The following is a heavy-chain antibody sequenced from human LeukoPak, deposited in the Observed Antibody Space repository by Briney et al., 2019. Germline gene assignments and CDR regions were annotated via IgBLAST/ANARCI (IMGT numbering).Heavy chain of an antibody. CDR3: ARHSPLYDSSGYWPNFDY. D-gene: IGHD3-22*01. CDR2: IYASGST. J-gene: IGHJ4*02. V-gene: IGHV4-4*07. CDR1: GASISSAAYS. Sequence: SETLSLTCTVSGASISSAAYSWSWIRQSAGKGLEWIGRIYASGSTNYNPSLESRVTMSVDRSKSQLSLKLSSVTAADTAVYYCARHSPLYDSSGYWPNFDYWGQGTLVTVSS.